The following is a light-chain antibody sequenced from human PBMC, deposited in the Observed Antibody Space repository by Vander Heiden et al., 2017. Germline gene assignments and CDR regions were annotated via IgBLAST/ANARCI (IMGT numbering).Light chain of an antibody. Sequence: DIQMTQSPSSLSASVGDRVTITCRASLSISTYLNWYQQKPGRAPKLLIYAASSLQSGVPSMFSGSRACTGFGLTISSLQPEDLSGYYCQQSYSSHTFGQGTKVEIK. V-gene: IGKV1-39*01. CDR1: LSISTY. CDR2: AAS. CDR3: QQSYSSHT. J-gene: IGKJ2*01.